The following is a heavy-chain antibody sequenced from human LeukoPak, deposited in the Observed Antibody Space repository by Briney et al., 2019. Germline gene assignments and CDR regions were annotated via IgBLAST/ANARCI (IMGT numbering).Heavy chain of an antibody. Sequence: SETLSLTCTVSGGSISSGGYYWSWIRQHPGKGLEWIGYIYYSGSTYYNPSLKSRVTISVDTSKNQFSLKLSSVTAADTAVYYCARDSIPPLSGSYYDYWGQGTLVTVSS. CDR1: GGSISSGGYY. CDR2: IYYSGST. V-gene: IGHV4-31*03. D-gene: IGHD1-26*01. CDR3: ARDSIPPLSGSYYDY. J-gene: IGHJ4*02.